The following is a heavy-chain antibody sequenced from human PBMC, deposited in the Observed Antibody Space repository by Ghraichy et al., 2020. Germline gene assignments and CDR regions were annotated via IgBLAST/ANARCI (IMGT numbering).Heavy chain of an antibody. V-gene: IGHV1-18*04. CDR3: ARDSTRQQSSIDY. CDR1: GYTLTNYG. CDR2: ISAYNGNT. Sequence: ASVKVSCKASGYTLTNYGFSWVRQAPGQGLEWMGWISAYNGNTNYAQKLQGRVTMTTDRSTSTAYMELRSLRSDDTAVYYCARDSTRQQSSIDYWGQGTLVTVSS. D-gene: IGHD2/OR15-2a*01. J-gene: IGHJ4*02.